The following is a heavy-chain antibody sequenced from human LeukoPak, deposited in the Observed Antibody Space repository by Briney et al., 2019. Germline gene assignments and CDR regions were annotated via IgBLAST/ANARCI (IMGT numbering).Heavy chain of an antibody. V-gene: IGHV1-46*01. J-gene: IGHJ4*02. Sequence: ASVKVSCKASGYTFTSYYMHWVRQAPGQGLEWMGIINPSGGSTSYAQKFQGRITMTRDTSTSTVYMELSSLRSEDTAVYYCARDRVDMRYFDYWGQGTLVTVSS. CDR3: ARDRVDMRYFDY. CDR2: INPSGGST. D-gene: IGHD5-12*01. CDR1: GYTFTSYY.